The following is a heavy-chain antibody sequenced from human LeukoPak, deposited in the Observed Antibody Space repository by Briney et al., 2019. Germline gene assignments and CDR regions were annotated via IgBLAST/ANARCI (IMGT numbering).Heavy chain of an antibody. CDR2: ITGTGVST. Sequence: GGSLRLSCAASGFTFSSYAMSWVRQAPGKGLEWVSTITGTGVSTYYADSVKGRFTISRDNSKSTLYLQMDSLRVEDTAVYYCAKSQRWLIPGGRWGQGTLVTVSS. D-gene: IGHD6-19*01. J-gene: IGHJ4*02. V-gene: IGHV3-23*01. CDR1: GFTFSSYA. CDR3: AKSQRWLIPGGR.